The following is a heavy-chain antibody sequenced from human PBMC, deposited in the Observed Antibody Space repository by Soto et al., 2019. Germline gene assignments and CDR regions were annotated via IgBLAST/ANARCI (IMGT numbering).Heavy chain of an antibody. CDR3: AKESPVMGESDH. CDR2: ISGSGNRT. J-gene: IGHJ4*02. V-gene: IGHV3-23*01. D-gene: IGHD3-16*01. Sequence: EVHLLESGGDLVQPGGSLRLSCAASGFTFGRNGMNWVRQAPGKGLEWVSTISGSGNRTWYADSVKGRFTISRDNSKNTMHLQMNSLRVEDTAVYFCAKESPVMGESDHWGRGTLVTVSS. CDR1: GFTFGRNG.